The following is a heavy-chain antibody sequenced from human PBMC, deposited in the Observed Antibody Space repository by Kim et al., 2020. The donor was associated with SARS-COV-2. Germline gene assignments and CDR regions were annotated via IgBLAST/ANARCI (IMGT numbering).Heavy chain of an antibody. J-gene: IGHJ4*02. V-gene: IGHV4-39*01. Sequence: FHTPSLKIRVTICVDTSRDQFPLKLSSVTAADTAVYYCARHAAARYYFDYWGQGTLVTVSS. D-gene: IGHD6-13*01. CDR3: ARHAAARYYFDY.